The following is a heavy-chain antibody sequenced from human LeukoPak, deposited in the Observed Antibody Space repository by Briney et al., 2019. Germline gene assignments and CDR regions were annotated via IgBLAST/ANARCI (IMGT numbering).Heavy chain of an antibody. CDR1: AFSLNAYN. V-gene: IGHV3-23*01. CDR3: AKEGMAGIRQYFDY. Sequence: PGGSLRLSCAASAFSLNAYNMNWVRQAPGKGLEWVSGISGSDGSTYYADSVKGRFTISKDNSKNTLYLQMNSLRAEDTAVYYCAKEGMAGIRQYFDYWGQGTLVTVSS. CDR2: ISGSDGST. J-gene: IGHJ4*02. D-gene: IGHD5-24*01.